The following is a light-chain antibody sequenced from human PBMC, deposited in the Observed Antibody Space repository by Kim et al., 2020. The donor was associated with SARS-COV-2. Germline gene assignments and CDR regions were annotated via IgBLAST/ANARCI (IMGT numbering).Light chain of an antibody. Sequence: DIQMTQSPSSLSASIGDRVTVTCRASHDIYNYLAWYQQKPGKVPKLLIYAASALQSEVPSRFSGSGFGTDFTLTISSLQPEDVAIYYCQKYDSAPLTFGGGTKVDIK. CDR3: QKYDSAPLT. J-gene: IGKJ4*01. V-gene: IGKV1-27*01. CDR1: HDIYNY. CDR2: AAS.